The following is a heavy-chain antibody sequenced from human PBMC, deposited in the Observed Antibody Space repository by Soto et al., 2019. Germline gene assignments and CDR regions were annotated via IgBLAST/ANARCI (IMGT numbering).Heavy chain of an antibody. V-gene: IGHV1-2*04. Sequence: ASLKVSCKASGYTFTGYYMHWVRQAPGQGLEWMGWINPNSGGTNYAQKFQGWVTMTRDTSISTAYMELSRLRSDDTAVYYCAVGQWNYYYYGMDVWGQGTTVTVSS. D-gene: IGHD6-19*01. CDR1: GYTFTGYY. CDR2: INPNSGGT. J-gene: IGHJ6*02. CDR3: AVGQWNYYYYGMDV.